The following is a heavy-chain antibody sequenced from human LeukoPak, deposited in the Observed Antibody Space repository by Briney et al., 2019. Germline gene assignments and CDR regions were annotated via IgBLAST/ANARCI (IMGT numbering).Heavy chain of an antibody. CDR3: ARFGVDYDMDV. D-gene: IGHD3-16*01. J-gene: IGHJ6*02. CDR1: GGSISGHY. Sequence: KPSETLSLTCTVSGGSISGHYWTWIRQPPGKGLEWIGQIHHSGRPDYNPSLKSRVTISVDTSKNQLSLKVTSVTGADTAVYYCARFGVDYDMDVWGQGTTVTVSS. V-gene: IGHV4-59*11. CDR2: IHHSGRP.